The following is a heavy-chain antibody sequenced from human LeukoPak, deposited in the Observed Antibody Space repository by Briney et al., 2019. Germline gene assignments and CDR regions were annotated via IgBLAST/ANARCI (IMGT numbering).Heavy chain of an antibody. CDR1: EFTFSKYA. D-gene: IGHD3-16*01. J-gene: IGHJ4*02. CDR2: INGSGVIT. V-gene: IGHV3-23*01. CDR3: AKDSSQGGDYFDS. Sequence: GGSLRHSCAASEFTFSKYAMNWVRQAPGKGLEWVSGINGSGVITFYADSVKGRFTISRDNSKNTLYLQMNSLRAEDTAIYYCAKDSSQGGDYFDSWGQATLVSVSS.